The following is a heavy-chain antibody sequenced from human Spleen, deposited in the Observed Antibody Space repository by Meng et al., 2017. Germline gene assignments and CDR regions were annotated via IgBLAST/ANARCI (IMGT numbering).Heavy chain of an antibody. Sequence: EVQLLESGGGLVQPGGSLRLSCAASGFTFSSYAMNWVRQAPGKGLEWVSAISGRGGTANDADSVKGRFTTSSDSSKDTLYLQMNSLRDEGTAVYYCAGMGERLLWGQGTLVTVSS. J-gene: IGHJ4*02. CDR3: AGMGERLL. CDR1: GFTFSSYA. V-gene: IGHV3-23*01. D-gene: IGHD1-1*01. CDR2: ISGRGGTA.